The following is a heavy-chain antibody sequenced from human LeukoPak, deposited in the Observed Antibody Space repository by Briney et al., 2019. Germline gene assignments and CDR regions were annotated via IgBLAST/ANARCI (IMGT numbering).Heavy chain of an antibody. Sequence: GASVKVSRKASGYSFINYGINWVRQAPGQGLEWMGWINTSNGNTNFAQKFQGRVTMTTDTSTSTAYMELRSLRSDDTAVYYCARIHQSITIFGVVIDAFDIWGQGTMVTVSS. D-gene: IGHD3-3*01. V-gene: IGHV1-18*01. CDR1: GYSFINYG. CDR2: INTSNGNT. CDR3: ARIHQSITIFGVVIDAFDI. J-gene: IGHJ3*02.